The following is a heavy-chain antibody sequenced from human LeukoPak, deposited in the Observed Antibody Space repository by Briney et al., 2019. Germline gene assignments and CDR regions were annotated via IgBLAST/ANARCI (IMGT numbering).Heavy chain of an antibody. Sequence: GGSLRLSCAASGFIFSSYSMNWVRQAPGKGLEWVPYITSGSDTIFYADSVKGRFTISRDNARNSLYPQMNSVGVEDTAVYYCVRRPVGAHPFDYWGQGTLVTVSS. CDR2: ITSGSDTI. V-gene: IGHV3-48*01. D-gene: IGHD1-26*01. J-gene: IGHJ4*02. CDR1: GFIFSSYS. CDR3: VRRPVGAHPFDY.